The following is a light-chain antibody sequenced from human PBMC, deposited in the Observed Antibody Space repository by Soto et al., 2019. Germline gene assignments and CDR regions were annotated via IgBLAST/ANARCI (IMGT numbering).Light chain of an antibody. CDR1: QSVSSSY. CDR2: DAS. Sequence: SPGTLSLSPGERATLTCRASQSVSSSYLAWYQRKPGQAPRLLIYDASSRATGIPDRFSGSGSGTDFTLTISRVEPEDFAMYYCQQYDSSSITFGQGTRLEIK. J-gene: IGKJ5*01. V-gene: IGKV3-20*01. CDR3: QQYDSSSIT.